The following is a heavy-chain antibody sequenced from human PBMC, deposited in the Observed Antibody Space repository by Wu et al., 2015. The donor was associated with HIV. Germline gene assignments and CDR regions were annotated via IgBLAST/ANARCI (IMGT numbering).Heavy chain of an antibody. D-gene: IGHD5-24*01. Sequence: QVQLVQSGPEVKKPGASVMVSCKASGYTFIDYYNYWVRQAPGQGLEWMGWINPNRGGTKYAQNFQGRVTMTRDTAVSTAYMELNSVRSDDTAVYYCARLQSLHGLYSNADYWGQGTLVTVSS. J-gene: IGHJ4*02. CDR3: ARLQSLHGLYSNADY. CDR1: GYTFIDYY. CDR2: INPNRGGT. V-gene: IGHV1-2*02.